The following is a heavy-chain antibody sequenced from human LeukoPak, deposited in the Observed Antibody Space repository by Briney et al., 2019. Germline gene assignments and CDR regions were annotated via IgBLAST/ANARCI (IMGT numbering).Heavy chain of an antibody. Sequence: PGGSLRLSCAASGFTFSSYSMTWVRQAPGKGLEWVSYISSSSSTIYYADSVKGRFTISRDNAKNSLYLQMNSLRDEDTAVYYCASAPSYYYDSSGYYYWGQGTLVTVSS. D-gene: IGHD3-22*01. CDR2: ISSSSSTI. CDR3: ASAPSYYYDSSGYYY. J-gene: IGHJ4*02. CDR1: GFTFSSYS. V-gene: IGHV3-48*02.